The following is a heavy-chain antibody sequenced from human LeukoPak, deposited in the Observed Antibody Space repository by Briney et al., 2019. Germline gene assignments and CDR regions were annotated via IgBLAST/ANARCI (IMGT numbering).Heavy chain of an antibody. J-gene: IGHJ4*02. D-gene: IGHD4-11*01. CDR3: AKDAQRGFDFSNSLEH. V-gene: IGHV3-33*06. Sequence: GGSLGLSCAASGFTFSYYGMHWVRQAPGKGLEWVAVIWSDGSNKYYADSVKGPFTISRDNFKNTVSLQMNSLRTGDTAVYYCAKDAQRGFDFSNSLEHWGQGSLVTVSS. CDR2: IWSDGSNK. CDR1: GFTFSYYG.